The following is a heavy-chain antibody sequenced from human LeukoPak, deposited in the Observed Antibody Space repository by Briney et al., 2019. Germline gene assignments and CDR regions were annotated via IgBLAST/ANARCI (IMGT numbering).Heavy chain of an antibody. CDR1: GGTFTSYT. D-gene: IGHD5-24*01. J-gene: IGHJ4*02. V-gene: IGHV1-69*04. Sequence: GPSVKVSCKASGGTFTSYTISWVRQAPGQGLEWMGRIIPILGIANYAQKFQGRVTITADKSTSTAYMELSSLRSEDTAVYYCAREGDGYNSFDYWGQGTLVTVSS. CDR2: IIPILGIA. CDR3: AREGDGYNSFDY.